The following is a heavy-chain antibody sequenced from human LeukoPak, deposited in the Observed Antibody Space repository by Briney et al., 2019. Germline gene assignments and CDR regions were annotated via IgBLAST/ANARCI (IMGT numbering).Heavy chain of an antibody. CDR1: GFTFSYYS. Sequence: PGGSLRLSCAASGFTFSYYSMNWVRRAPGKGLEWVSVIYSGGSTFYADSVKGRFTISRDNSKNTLYLQMNSLRAEDTAVYYCASDSYSPEYFQHWGQGTLVTVSS. CDR2: IYSGGST. CDR3: ASDSYSPEYFQH. V-gene: IGHV3-66*01. D-gene: IGHD2-15*01. J-gene: IGHJ1*01.